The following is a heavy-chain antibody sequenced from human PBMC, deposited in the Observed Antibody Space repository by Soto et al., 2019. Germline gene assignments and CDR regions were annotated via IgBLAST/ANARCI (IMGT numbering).Heavy chain of an antibody. D-gene: IGHD2-15*01. J-gene: IGHJ5*02. Sequence: TLSLTCTVSGGSISSGGYYWSWIRQHPGKGLEWIGYIYYSGSTYYNPSLKSRVTISVDTSKNQFSLKLSSVTAADTAVYYCARVSWVVVVVAATVLGLPNWFDPWGQGTLVTVSS. CDR3: ARVSWVVVVVAATVLGLPNWFDP. CDR1: GGSISSGGYY. CDR2: IYYSGST. V-gene: IGHV4-31*03.